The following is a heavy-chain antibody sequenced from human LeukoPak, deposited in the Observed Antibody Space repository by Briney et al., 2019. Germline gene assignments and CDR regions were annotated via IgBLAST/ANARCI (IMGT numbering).Heavy chain of an antibody. D-gene: IGHD5-24*01. CDR1: GFTFNIYW. Sequence: PGGSLRLSCATSGFTFNIYWMQWVRQAPGKGLEWVSLIGSVGDSTYYADSVKGRFTISRDNSENTLSLQMNSLRVEDTAIYYCAKDIQLSTWGLGTMVTVSS. V-gene: IGHV3-23*01. J-gene: IGHJ3*01. CDR3: AKDIQLST. CDR2: IGSVGDST.